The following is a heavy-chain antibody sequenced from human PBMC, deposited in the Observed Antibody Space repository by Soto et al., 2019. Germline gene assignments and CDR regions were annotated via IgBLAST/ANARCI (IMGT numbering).Heavy chain of an antibody. D-gene: IGHD3-3*01. CDR3: ARATLDMTHYDFWSGYYYRNIPPDRSNYYYMDV. J-gene: IGHJ6*03. Sequence: SETLSLTCTVSGGSISSYYWSWIRQPPGKGLEWIGYIYYSGSTNYNPSLKSRVTISVDTSKNQFSLKLGSVTAADTAVYYCARATLDMTHYDFWSGYYYRNIPPDRSNYYYMDVWGKGTTVTVSS. CDR2: IYYSGST. V-gene: IGHV4-59*01. CDR1: GGSISSYY.